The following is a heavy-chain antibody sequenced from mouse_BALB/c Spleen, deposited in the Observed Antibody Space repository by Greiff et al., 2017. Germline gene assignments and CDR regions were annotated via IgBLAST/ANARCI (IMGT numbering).Heavy chain of an antibody. CDR3: VRDSSGPYYYAMDY. J-gene: IGHJ4*01. CDR2: IWTGGGT. CDR1: GFSLTSYD. V-gene: IGHV2-9-2*01. D-gene: IGHD3-1*01. Sequence: VQRVESGPGLVAPSQSLSITCTVSGFSLTSYDISWIRQPPGKGLEWLGVIWTGGGTNYNSAFMSRLSISKDNSKSQVFLKMNSLQTDDTAIYYCVRDSSGPYYYAMDYWGQGTSVTVSS.